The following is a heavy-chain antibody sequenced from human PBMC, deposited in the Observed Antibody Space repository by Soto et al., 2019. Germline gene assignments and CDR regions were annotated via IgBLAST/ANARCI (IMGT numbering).Heavy chain of an antibody. V-gene: IGHV1-8*01. CDR3: ARERSAAGTGWFDP. CDR1: GYTFTSYD. CDR2: MNPNSGNT. D-gene: IGHD6-13*01. Sequence: QVQLVQSGTEVKKPGASVMVSCKASGYTFTSYDINWGRKATGQGLEWMGWMNPNSGNTGYAQKFQGRVTMTRNTSISTAYMELSSLRSEDTAVYYCARERSAAGTGWFDPWGQGTLVTVSS. J-gene: IGHJ5*02.